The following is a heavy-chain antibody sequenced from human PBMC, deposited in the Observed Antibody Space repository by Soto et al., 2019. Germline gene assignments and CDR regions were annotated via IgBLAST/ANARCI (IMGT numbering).Heavy chain of an antibody. CDR1: GGSISSGGYS. V-gene: IGHV4-30-2*01. Sequence: SETLSLTCAVSGGSISSGGYSWSWIRQPPGKGLEWIGYIYHSGSTDYNPSLKSRVTISVDRSKNQFSLKLSSVTAADTAVYYCARGGVDYYDSSGYYFSPYYFDYWGQGTLVTVSS. J-gene: IGHJ4*02. D-gene: IGHD3-22*01. CDR2: IYHSGST. CDR3: ARGGVDYYDSSGYYFSPYYFDY.